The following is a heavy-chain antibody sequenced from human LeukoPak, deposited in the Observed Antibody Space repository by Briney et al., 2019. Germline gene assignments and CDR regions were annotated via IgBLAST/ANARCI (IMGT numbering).Heavy chain of an antibody. CDR1: XY. CDR3: ARDRGITIFGPYGMDV. Sequence: XYWSWIRQPPGKGLEWIGYIYYSGSTNYNPSLKSRVTISVDTSKNQFSLKLSSVTAADTAVYYCARDRGITIFGPYGMDVWGQGTTVTVSS. D-gene: IGHD3-3*01. V-gene: IGHV4-59*01. CDR2: IYYSGST. J-gene: IGHJ6*02.